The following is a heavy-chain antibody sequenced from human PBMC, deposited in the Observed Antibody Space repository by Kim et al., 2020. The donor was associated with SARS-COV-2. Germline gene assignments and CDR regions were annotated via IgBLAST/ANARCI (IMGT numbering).Heavy chain of an antibody. CDR2: IYYSGST. CDR3: ARGGVAAAGIPYVVY. D-gene: IGHD6-13*01. J-gene: IGHJ4*02. Sequence: SETLSLTCTVSGGSISSYYWSWIRQPPGKGLEWIGYIYYSGSTNYNPSLKSRVTISVDTSKNQFSLKLSSVTAADTAVYYCARGGVAAAGIPYVVYWGLG. CDR1: GGSISSYY. V-gene: IGHV4-59*13.